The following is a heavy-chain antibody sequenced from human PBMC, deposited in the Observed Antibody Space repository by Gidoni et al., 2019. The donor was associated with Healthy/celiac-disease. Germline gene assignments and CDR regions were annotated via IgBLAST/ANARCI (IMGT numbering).Heavy chain of an antibody. D-gene: IGHD7-27*01. Sequence: QVQLQESRPGLVKPSETLSLTCTVPGGSISSYYWSWIRQPPGKGLEWIGYIYYSASTNYNPSLKSRVTISVDTSKNQFSLKLSSVTAADTAVYYGATGLGLSSYYYYMDVWGKGTTVTVSS. CDR3: ATGLGLSSYYYYMDV. CDR2: IYYSAST. CDR1: GGSISSYY. J-gene: IGHJ6*03. V-gene: IGHV4-59*01.